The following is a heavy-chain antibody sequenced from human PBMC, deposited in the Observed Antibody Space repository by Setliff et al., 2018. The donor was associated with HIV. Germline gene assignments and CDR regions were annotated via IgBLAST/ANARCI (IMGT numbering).Heavy chain of an antibody. CDR2: IKEDGSKK. D-gene: IGHD3-3*01. J-gene: IGHJ5*02. CDR1: GFAFSDYW. Sequence: PGESLKISCVASGFAFSDYWMSWVRQAPGKGLEWVATIKEDGSKKYYGVSVKGRFTISRDNAKKSLYLQMNSLRGEDTAVYYCARGLERTNTLFGVVSIWLDPWGQGTLVTVSS. CDR3: ARGLERTNTLFGVVSIWLDP. V-gene: IGHV3-7*03.